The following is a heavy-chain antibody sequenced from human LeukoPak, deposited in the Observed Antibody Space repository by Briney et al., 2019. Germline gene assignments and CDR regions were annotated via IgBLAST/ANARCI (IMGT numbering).Heavy chain of an antibody. D-gene: IGHD3-22*01. CDR3: EIYMIVGAFDI. V-gene: IGHV1-2*02. J-gene: IGHJ3*02. Sequence: ASVKVSCKASGYTFTGYYMHWVRQAPGQGLEWMGWINPNSGGTNYAQKFQGRVTMTRDTSISTAYMELSRLRSDDAAVYYCEIYMIVGAFDIWGQGTMVTVSS. CDR2: INPNSGGT. CDR1: GYTFTGYY.